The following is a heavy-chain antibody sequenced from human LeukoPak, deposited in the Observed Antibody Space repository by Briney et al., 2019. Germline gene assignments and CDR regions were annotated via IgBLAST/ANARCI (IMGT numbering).Heavy chain of an antibody. CDR2: IKSKTDGGTT. J-gene: IGHJ4*02. Sequence: GGSLRLSCAASGLTFSNAWMSWVRQAPGKGLEWVGRIKSKTDGGTTDYAAPVKGRFTISRDDSKNTLYLQMNSLKTEDTAVYYCTKRDGFAAGPDPFDYWGQGTLVTVSS. V-gene: IGHV3-15*01. D-gene: IGHD6-13*01. CDR3: TKRDGFAAGPDPFDY. CDR1: GLTFSNAW.